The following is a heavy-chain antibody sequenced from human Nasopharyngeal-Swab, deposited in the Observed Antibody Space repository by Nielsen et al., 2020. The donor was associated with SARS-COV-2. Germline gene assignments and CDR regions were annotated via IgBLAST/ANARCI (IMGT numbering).Heavy chain of an antibody. Sequence: GESLKISCAASGFIFSDRYMSWIRQAPGKGLEWISYISSTSSHTEYAHSVEGRFTISRDNAQNSLYLQMSSLNAGDTAVYYCARGGSFDVPLDSWGQGTLVTVSS. CDR2: ISSTSSHT. CDR1: GFIFSDRY. V-gene: IGHV3-11*06. CDR3: ARGGSFDVPLDS. D-gene: IGHD3-10*02. J-gene: IGHJ5*01.